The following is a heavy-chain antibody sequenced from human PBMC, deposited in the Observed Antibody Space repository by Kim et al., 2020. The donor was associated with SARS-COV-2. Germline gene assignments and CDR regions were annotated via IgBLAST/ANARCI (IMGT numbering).Heavy chain of an antibody. Sequence: ASVKVSCKASGYTFTGYYMHWVRQAPGQGLEWMGWLNPNSGGTKYAQKFQGRVSMTRDTSISTAYMELNRLRSDDTAVYYCARDAWYSSGWRGWFDPWGQGTLVTVSS. CDR3: ARDAWYSSGWRGWFDP. D-gene: IGHD6-25*01. J-gene: IGHJ5*02. CDR2: LNPNSGGT. CDR1: GYTFTGYY. V-gene: IGHV1-2*02.